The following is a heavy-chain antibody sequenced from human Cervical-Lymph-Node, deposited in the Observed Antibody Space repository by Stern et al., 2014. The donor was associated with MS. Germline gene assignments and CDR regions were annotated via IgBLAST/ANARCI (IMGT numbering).Heavy chain of an antibody. CDR2: IKEEGAEI. CDR3: ARGLFKDAFDI. D-gene: IGHD2/OR15-2a*01. J-gene: IGHJ3*02. CDR1: GFTFSSYW. V-gene: IGHV3-7*01. Sequence: VQLMQSGGGLVQPGGSLRLSCEAYGFTFSSYWMSWVRQAPGKGLEWVANIKEEGAEIYYVDSVKGRFTTSRDNAQNSLYLEMNSLRAEDTAVYYCARGLFKDAFDIWGQGTMVTVSS.